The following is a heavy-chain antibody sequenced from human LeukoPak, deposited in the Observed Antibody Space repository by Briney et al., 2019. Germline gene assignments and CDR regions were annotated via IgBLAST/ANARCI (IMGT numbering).Heavy chain of an antibody. CDR2: ISGSGGST. V-gene: IGHV3-23*01. D-gene: IGHD3-10*01. Sequence: GGSLRLSCAASGFTFSSYAMSWVRQAPGKGLEWVSAISGSGGSTYYADSVKGRFTISRDNSKNTLYLQMNSLRAEDTAVYYCAKGVRWEDYYGSVYWGQGTLVTVSS. CDR1: GFTFSSYA. J-gene: IGHJ4*02. CDR3: AKGVRWEDYYGSVY.